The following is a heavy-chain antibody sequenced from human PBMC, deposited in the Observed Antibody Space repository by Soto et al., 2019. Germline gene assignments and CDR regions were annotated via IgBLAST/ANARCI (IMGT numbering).Heavy chain of an antibody. V-gene: IGHV3-74*01. CDR3: ARGDCVGGTCYSLAGSFYYYMDV. CDR2: INSDGSVS. D-gene: IGHD2-15*01. CDR1: GFTFSHYW. J-gene: IGHJ6*03. Sequence: EVQLAESGGGLVQPGGSLRLSCAASGFTFSHYWMYWVRQAPGKGLVWVSRINSDGSVSSYADSVKGRLTISRDNVKNTLYLQMDSLRAEDTAVYYCARGDCVGGTCYSLAGSFYYYMDVWGKGTTVTVFS.